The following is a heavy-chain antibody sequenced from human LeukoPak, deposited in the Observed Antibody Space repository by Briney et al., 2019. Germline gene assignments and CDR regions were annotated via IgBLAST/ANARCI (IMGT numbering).Heavy chain of an antibody. J-gene: IGHJ4*02. CDR3: ARLNRAMVRGVPDY. Sequence: GGSLRLSCAASGFTFSSYAMHWLRQAPGKGLEWVAVISYDGSNKYYADSVKGRFTISRDNSKNTLYLQMNSLRAEDTAVYYCARLNRAMVRGVPDYWGQGTLVTVSS. V-gene: IGHV3-30*04. CDR2: ISYDGSNK. D-gene: IGHD3-10*01. CDR1: GFTFSSYA.